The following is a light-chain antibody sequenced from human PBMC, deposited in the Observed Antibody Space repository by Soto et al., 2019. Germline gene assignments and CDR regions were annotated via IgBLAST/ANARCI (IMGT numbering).Light chain of an antibody. CDR1: QSVSSN. CDR3: LQYGSSPHT. J-gene: IGKJ5*01. V-gene: IGKV3-20*01. Sequence: EILMTQSATILSVSPGERATLSFRASQSVSSNLAWYQQKPGQAPRLLIYGVYTRAPGIPARFSGSGSGTDFTLTITRLEPEDFAVYYCLQYGSSPHTFGQGTRLEIK. CDR2: GVY.